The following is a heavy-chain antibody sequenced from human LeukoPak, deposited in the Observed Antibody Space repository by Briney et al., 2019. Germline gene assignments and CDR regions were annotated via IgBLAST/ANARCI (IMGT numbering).Heavy chain of an antibody. D-gene: IGHD1-26*01. V-gene: IGHV3-48*03. CDR1: GFTFSSYE. CDR2: ISSSGSTI. Sequence: GGSLRLSCAASGFTFSSYEMNWVRQAPGKGLEWVSYISSSGSTIYYADSVKGRFTISRDNAKNSLYLQMNSLRAEDTAVYYCARVLGGSSLGSYDYWGQGTLVTVSS. CDR3: ARVLGGSSLGSYDY. J-gene: IGHJ4*02.